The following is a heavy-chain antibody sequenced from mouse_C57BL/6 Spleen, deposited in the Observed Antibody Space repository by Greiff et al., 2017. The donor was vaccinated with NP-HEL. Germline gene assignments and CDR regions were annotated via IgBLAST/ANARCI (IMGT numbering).Heavy chain of an antibody. J-gene: IGHJ2*01. D-gene: IGHD1-1*01. CDR3: ARGTTTVVAGDY. CDR1: GYTFTSYW. Sequence: QVQLQQPGAELVRPGSSVKLSCKASGYTFTSYWMHWVKQRPIQGLEWIGNIDPSDSETHYNQKFKDKATLTVDKSSSTAYMQLSSLTSEDSAVYYCARGTTTVVAGDYWGQGTTLTVSS. CDR2: IDPSDSET. V-gene: IGHV1-52*01.